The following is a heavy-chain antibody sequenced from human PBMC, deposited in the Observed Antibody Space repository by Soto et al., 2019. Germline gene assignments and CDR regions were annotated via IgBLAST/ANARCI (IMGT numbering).Heavy chain of an antibody. CDR3: ASNRGWLLLVFGY. V-gene: IGHV1-69*13. Sequence: PGKFSYKATGGTFRSYAISWEKQAPGQGLEWMGGVVPICGTGNYTNKFQGRLPINAAQSTCTAYIELGSPRSKDTAVYDSASNRGWLLLVFGYWGEGTLVTVCS. CDR1: GGTFRSYA. J-gene: IGHJ4*02. CDR2: VVPICGTG. D-gene: IGHD5-12*01.